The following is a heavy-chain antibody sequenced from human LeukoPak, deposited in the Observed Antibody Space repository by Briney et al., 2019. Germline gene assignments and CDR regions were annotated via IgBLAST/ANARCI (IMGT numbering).Heavy chain of an antibody. CDR3: ARSVEGYCSGGSCYSYYYYMDV. Sequence: SETLSLTCTVSGGSIGSHYWSWIRQPAGKGLEWIGHISTSGSAKYNPSLKSRVTISVDTSKNQFSLKLSSVTAADTAVYYCARSVEGYCSGGSCYSYYYYMDVWGKGTTVTVSS. V-gene: IGHV4-4*07. J-gene: IGHJ6*03. CDR1: GGSIGSHY. CDR2: ISTSGSA. D-gene: IGHD2-15*01.